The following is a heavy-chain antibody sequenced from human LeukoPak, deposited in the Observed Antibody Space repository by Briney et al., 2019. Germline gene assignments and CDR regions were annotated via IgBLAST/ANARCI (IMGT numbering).Heavy chain of an antibody. CDR1: GGSISSSSYY. V-gene: IGHV4-39*07. CDR3: ARDGIQESFDY. CDR2: IYYSGST. D-gene: IGHD1-14*01. J-gene: IGHJ4*02. Sequence: ASGTLSLTCTVSGGSISSSSYYWGWIRQPPGKGLEWIGSIYYSGSTYYNPSLKSRVTISVDTSKNQFSLKLSSVTAADTAVYYCARDGIQESFDYWGQGTLVTVSS.